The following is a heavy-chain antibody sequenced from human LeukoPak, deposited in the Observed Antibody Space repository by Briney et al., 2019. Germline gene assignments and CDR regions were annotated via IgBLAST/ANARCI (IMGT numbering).Heavy chain of an antibody. V-gene: IGHV3-49*04. CDR2: IRSKAYGGTT. CDR1: GFTFGDYA. D-gene: IGHD3-22*01. CDR3: TRDRRLGYYDSSGYYYDY. Sequence: GRSLRLSCTASGFTFGDYAMSWVRQVPGKGLEWVGFIRSKAYGGTTEYAASVKGRFTISRDDSKSIAYLQMNGLKTEDTAVYYCTRDRRLGYYDSSGYYYDYWGQGTLVTVSS. J-gene: IGHJ4*02.